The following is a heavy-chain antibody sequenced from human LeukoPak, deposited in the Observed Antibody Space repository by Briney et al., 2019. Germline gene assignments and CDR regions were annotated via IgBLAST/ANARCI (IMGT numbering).Heavy chain of an antibody. CDR2: IYSSGRT. Sequence: SETLSLTCTVSGGSISSYSWSWIRQPPGKGLEWIGYIYSSGRTNHNPSLESRITTSRDTSKNQFSLKLSSMTAADTAVYYCVRASVESGGAFDIWGQGTMVTVSS. CDR1: GGSISSYS. D-gene: IGHD2-15*01. J-gene: IGHJ3*02. CDR3: VRASVESGGAFDI. V-gene: IGHV4-59*01.